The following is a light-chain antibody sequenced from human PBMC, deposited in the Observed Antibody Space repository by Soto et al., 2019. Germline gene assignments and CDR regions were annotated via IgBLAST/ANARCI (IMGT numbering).Light chain of an antibody. CDR2: GAS. V-gene: IGKV3-20*01. CDR1: QSVSTY. Sequence: EIVLTQSPGTLSLSPGDRATLSCRASQSVSTYLAWYQHQPGQAPRLLIYGASSRATGIPDRFSGSGSGTDFTLTISRLEPEDFAVYYCQQYGASPFTFGPGTRVEI. J-gene: IGKJ3*01. CDR3: QQYGASPFT.